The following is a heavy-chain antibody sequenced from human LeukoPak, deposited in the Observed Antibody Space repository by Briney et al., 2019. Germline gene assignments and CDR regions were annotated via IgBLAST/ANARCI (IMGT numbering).Heavy chain of an antibody. CDR2: IYTSGST. V-gene: IGHV4-4*07. CDR1: GGSISSHY. CDR3: ARDIIVVVPAAMGSNWFDP. J-gene: IGHJ5*02. D-gene: IGHD2-2*01. Sequence: SETLSLTCTVSGGSISSHYWSWIRQPAGKGLEWIGRIYTSGSTNYNPSLKSRVTMSVDTSKNQFSLKLSSVTAADTAVYYCARDIIVVVPAAMGSNWFDPWGQGTLVTVSS.